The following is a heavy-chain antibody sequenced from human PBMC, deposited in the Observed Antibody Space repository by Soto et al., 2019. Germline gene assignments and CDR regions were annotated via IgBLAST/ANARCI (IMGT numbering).Heavy chain of an antibody. CDR1: GFTFSNYW. CDR3: ARPRDWDWQVFDK. CDR2: INPDGSSA. D-gene: IGHD3-9*01. J-gene: IGHJ4*02. V-gene: IGHV3-74*01. Sequence: EVQLVESGGGLVQPGGSLRLSCEASGFTFSNYWMHWVRRVPGKGLVWVSRINPDGSSASYADSVKGRFTISRDNAKNTLYRQMNSLRAEDTAVHYCARPRDWDWQVFDKWGQGTLVTVSS.